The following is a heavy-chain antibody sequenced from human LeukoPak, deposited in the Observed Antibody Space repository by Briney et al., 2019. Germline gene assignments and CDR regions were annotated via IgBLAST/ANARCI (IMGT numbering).Heavy chain of an antibody. CDR3: AKIGDILTGPIDY. CDR2: IRSSGDST. D-gene: IGHD3-9*01. V-gene: IGHV3-23*01. Sequence: QTGGSLRLSCAASGFTFSSYGMSWVRQVPGKGLEWVSGIRSSGDSTYYADSVKGRFTISRDNSKNTLYLQMNSLRAEDTAVCYCAKIGDILTGPIDYWGQGTLVTVSS. CDR1: GFTFSSYG. J-gene: IGHJ4*02.